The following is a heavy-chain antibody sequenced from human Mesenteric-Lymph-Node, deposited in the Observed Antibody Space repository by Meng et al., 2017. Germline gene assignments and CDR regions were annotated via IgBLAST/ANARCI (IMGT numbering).Heavy chain of an antibody. CDR2: VVYSGTT. CDR3: ARHHHSPTFDY. D-gene: IGHD1-14*01. J-gene: IGHJ4*02. Sequence: LELQESGPGLGKPSETLSLTCTVSGGSISSSSYYWAWIRQPPGEGLEWIGSVVYSGTTYYTSSLKSRVSISVDTSKNQFSLKLSSVTAADTAVYYCARHHHSPTFDYWGQGTLVTVSS. V-gene: IGHV4-39*01. CDR1: GGSISSSSYY.